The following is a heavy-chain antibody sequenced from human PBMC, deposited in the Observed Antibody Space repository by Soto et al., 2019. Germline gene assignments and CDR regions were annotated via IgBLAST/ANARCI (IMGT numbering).Heavy chain of an antibody. CDR1: GFTFSSYS. D-gene: IGHD3-22*01. CDR3: ARDRDYLRAFDI. CDR2: ISSSSSYI. Sequence: GGSLRLSCAASGFTFSSYSMNWVRQAPGKGLEWVSSISSSSSYIYYADSVKGRFTISRDNAKNSLYLQMNSLRAEDTAVYYCARDRDYLRAFDIWGQGTMVTVSS. V-gene: IGHV3-21*01. J-gene: IGHJ3*02.